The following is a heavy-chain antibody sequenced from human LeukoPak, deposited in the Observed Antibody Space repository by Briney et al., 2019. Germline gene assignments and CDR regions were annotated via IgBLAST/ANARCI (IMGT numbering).Heavy chain of an antibody. CDR1: GFTXSSYG. CDR3: AKDPRDHTYGWSWRYFDY. CDR2: IRYDGSNK. Sequence: ASGFTXSSYGMHWVRQAPGKGLEWVAFIRYDGSNKYYSDSVKGRFTISRDNSKNTLYLQMNSLRPEDTAVYYCAKDPRDHTYGWSWRYFDYWGQGTLVTVSS. V-gene: IGHV3-30*02. J-gene: IGHJ4*02. D-gene: IGHD5-18*01.